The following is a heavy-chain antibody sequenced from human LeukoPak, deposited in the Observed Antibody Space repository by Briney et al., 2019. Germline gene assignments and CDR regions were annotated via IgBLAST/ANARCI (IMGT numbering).Heavy chain of an antibody. CDR1: GYTFTSYY. J-gene: IGHJ1*01. CDR3: ARGDTMIVEEYFQH. D-gene: IGHD3-22*01. Sequence: GASVKVSCKASGYTFTSYYMHWVRQAPGQGLEWMGWISAYNGNTNYAQKLQGRVTMTTDTSTSTAYMELRSLRSDDTAVYYCARGDTMIVEEYFQHWGQGTLVTVSS. CDR2: ISAYNGNT. V-gene: IGHV1-18*04.